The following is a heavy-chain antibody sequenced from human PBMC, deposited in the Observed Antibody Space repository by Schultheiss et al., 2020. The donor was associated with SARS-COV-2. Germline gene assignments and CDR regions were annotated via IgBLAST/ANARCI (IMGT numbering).Heavy chain of an antibody. J-gene: IGHJ3*02. V-gene: IGHV3-11*04. Sequence: GGSLRLSCAASGFTFSDYYMSWIRQAPGKGLEWVSGISWNSGSIGYADSVKGRFTISRDNAKNSLYLQMNSLRAEDTAVYYCARGPYSTVTTIFDIWGQGTMVTVSS. CDR1: GFTFSDYY. CDR2: ISWNSGSI. CDR3: ARGPYSTVTTIFDI. D-gene: IGHD4-17*01.